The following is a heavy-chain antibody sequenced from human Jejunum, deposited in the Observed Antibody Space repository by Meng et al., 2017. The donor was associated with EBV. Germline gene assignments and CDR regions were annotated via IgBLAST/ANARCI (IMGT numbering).Heavy chain of an antibody. CDR2: MNSNSGNT. V-gene: IGHV1-8*01. CDR3: ARGSGAGGRDWFDP. Sequence: QVQLVQAGAEVKKPXASVKVSGKASGYTFINHDINWVRQATGQGLEWMGWMNSNSGNTGYAQKFQGRVTMTRDTSMNTAYMELSSLRSEDTAVYFCARGSGAGGRDWFDPLGQGTLGTVSS. CDR1: GYTFINHD. D-gene: IGHD3-16*01. J-gene: IGHJ5*02.